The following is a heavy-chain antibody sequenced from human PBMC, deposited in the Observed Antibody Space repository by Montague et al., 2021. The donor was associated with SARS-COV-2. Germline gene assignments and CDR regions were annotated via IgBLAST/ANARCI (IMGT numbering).Heavy chain of an antibody. CDR3: ARTFDVFKHDN. Sequence: SETLSLTCAVYGGSLSGYYWSWIRQFPGKGLEWIGEIVHTETTKYNPSLESRVTMSIDTSRKQFSLNLTSMTAADTAVYYCARTFDVFKHDNWGQGTLVAVSS. CDR1: GGSLSGYY. D-gene: IGHD3-10*02. CDR2: IVHTETT. J-gene: IGHJ4*02. V-gene: IGHV4-34*12.